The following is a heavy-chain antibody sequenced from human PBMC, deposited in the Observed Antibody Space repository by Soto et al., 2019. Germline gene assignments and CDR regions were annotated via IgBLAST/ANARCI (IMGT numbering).Heavy chain of an antibody. CDR2: ISGGGGST. Sequence: PGGSLRLSCAASGFTFSSYAMSWVRQAPGKGLEWVSAISGGGGSTYYADSVKGRFTISRDNSKDTLYLQMNSLRAEDTAVYYCAKEGPLSGSHSTDYWGQGTLVTVS. V-gene: IGHV3-23*01. CDR1: GFTFSSYA. D-gene: IGHD1-26*01. J-gene: IGHJ4*02. CDR3: AKEGPLSGSHSTDY.